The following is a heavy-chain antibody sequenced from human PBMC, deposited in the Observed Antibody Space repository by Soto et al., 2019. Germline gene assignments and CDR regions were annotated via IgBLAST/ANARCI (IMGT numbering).Heavy chain of an antibody. CDR2: VSGSGGTT. V-gene: IGHV3-23*01. CDR1: GSTFSSSA. CDR3: ARCTVDTIVTSGWCHYLDP. J-gene: IGHJ5*02. Sequence: GGSLRVSCAASGSTFSSSAMSWVRQAPGKGLEWVSAVSGSGGTTYYADSVRGRFTISRDNSKNTLYLQMNSLRAEDTAIYFCARCTVDTIVTSGWCHYLDPWGQGTLVTVSS. D-gene: IGHD6-19*01.